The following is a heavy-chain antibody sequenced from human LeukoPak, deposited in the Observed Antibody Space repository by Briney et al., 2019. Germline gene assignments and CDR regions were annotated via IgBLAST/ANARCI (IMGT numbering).Heavy chain of an antibody. CDR1: GYTFTSYA. CDR2: ISAYNGNT. CDR3: ARDLAYGSGSYSDY. Sequence: ASVKVSCKATGYTFTSYAISWVRQAPGQGLEWMGWISAYNGNTNYAQKLQGRVTMTTDTSTSTAYMELRSLRSDDTAVYYCARDLAYGSGSYSDYWGQGTLVTVSS. D-gene: IGHD3-10*01. J-gene: IGHJ4*02. V-gene: IGHV1-18*01.